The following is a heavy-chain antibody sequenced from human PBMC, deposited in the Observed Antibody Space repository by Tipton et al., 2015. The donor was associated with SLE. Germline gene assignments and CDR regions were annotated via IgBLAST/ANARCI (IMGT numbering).Heavy chain of an antibody. D-gene: IGHD3-10*01. Sequence: TLSLTCTVSGGSISSGGYYWSWIRQHPGKGLEWIGYIYYSGSTYYNPSLKSRVTISVDTSKNQFSLKLSSVTAADTAVYYCARVGGFGELLYPYDYWGQGTLVTVSS. CDR3: ARVGGFGELLYPYDY. J-gene: IGHJ4*02. CDR2: IYYSGST. CDR1: GGSISSGGYY. V-gene: IGHV4-31*03.